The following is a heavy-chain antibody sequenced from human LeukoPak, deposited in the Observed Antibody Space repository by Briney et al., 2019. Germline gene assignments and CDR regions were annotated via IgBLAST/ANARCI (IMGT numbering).Heavy chain of an antibody. CDR2: VFHSGST. CDR1: GGSITSYY. Sequence: PSETLSLTCTVSGGSITSYYWSWLRQPPGKGLEWMGHVFHSGSTNYNPSLKSRITISVDTSNTQFSLKLSSVTAADTAVYYCTRPYSSGWYGTFSIWGQGTMVTVSS. D-gene: IGHD6-19*01. V-gene: IGHV4-59*01. CDR3: TRPYSSGWYGTFSI. J-gene: IGHJ3*02.